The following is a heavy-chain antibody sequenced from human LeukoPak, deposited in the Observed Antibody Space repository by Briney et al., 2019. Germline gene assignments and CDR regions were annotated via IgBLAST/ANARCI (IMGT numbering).Heavy chain of an antibody. CDR3: ARGLYFDS. V-gene: IGHV4-61*09. CDR1: GGSISSGSYY. J-gene: IGHJ4*02. CDR2: MYTSGST. Sequence: PSETLSLTCNVYGGSISSGSYYWSWIRQPAGKGLEWIGHMYTSGSTNYNPSLKSRVTISVDTSNNQFSLKLSAVTAADTAICYCARGLYFDSWGQGTLVTVSS.